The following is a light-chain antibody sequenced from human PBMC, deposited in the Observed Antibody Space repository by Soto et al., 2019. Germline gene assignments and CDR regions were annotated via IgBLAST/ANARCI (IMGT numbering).Light chain of an antibody. CDR2: GAS. Sequence: ESVVTQAACTLSRSPGERATLSCGASQSVSNNYLAWYQQKPGQAPRLVIYGASNRATGIPDRFSGSWSGTEFNLTISSLQPEDFAVYYCHQRQRWHRTFGQGTKVDIK. V-gene: IGKV3D-20*02. CDR3: HQRQRWHRT. J-gene: IGKJ1*01. CDR1: QSVSNNY.